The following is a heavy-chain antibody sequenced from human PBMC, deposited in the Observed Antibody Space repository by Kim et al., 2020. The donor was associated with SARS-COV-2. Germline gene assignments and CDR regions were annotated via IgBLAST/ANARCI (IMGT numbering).Heavy chain of an antibody. V-gene: IGHV4-4*07. CDR1: GGSISIYY. J-gene: IGHJ3*01. CDR3: ARGMSLVRGAQCAFDF. D-gene: IGHD3-10*01. Sequence: SETLSLTCTVSGGSISIYYWSWIRQPAEKGREWIGRVYSSGSTNYNPSLESRVPMSEDTPKNQFSLKLTSVTAADTALYYCARGMSLVRGAQCAFDFWG. CDR2: VYSSGST.